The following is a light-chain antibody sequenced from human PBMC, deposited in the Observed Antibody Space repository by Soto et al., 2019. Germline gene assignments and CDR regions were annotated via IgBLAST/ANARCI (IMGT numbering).Light chain of an antibody. CDR1: QSVSVN. V-gene: IGKV3-15*01. J-gene: IGKJ1*01. Sequence: IVMTQSPATLSVAPGERATLSCRASQSVSVNLAWYQQKPGQAPRLLIYRASTGATGIPARFSGSGSGTEFTLTISSLQAEDFAVYYCQQYNDWTRTFGQGTKVEVK. CDR2: RAS. CDR3: QQYNDWTRT.